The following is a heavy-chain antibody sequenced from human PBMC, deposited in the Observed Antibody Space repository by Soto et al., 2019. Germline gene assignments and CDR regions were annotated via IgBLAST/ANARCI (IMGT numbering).Heavy chain of an antibody. Sequence: QVQLVQSGAEVKKPGASVTVSCRSSGDTFNDYYIHWVRQAPGQGLEWMGWINPNGGVTKYAQKFQCWVSMTRDTSIRTVYVQLSRLRSDDTAVYYCARESGGATATLDYYYFYMDVWGTGTTFTVSS. J-gene: IGHJ6*03. D-gene: IGHD5-12*01. V-gene: IGHV1-2*04. CDR2: INPNGGVT. CDR3: ARESGGATATLDYYYFYMDV. CDR1: GDTFNDYY.